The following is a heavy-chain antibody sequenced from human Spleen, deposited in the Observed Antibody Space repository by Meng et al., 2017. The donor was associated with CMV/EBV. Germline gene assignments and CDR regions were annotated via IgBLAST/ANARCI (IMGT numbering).Heavy chain of an antibody. CDR1: GFTFSSYA. D-gene: IGHD2-21*01. CDR2: IANDGNTK. Sequence: GESLKISCAASGFTFSSYAMSWVRQAPGKGLEWVAVIANDGNTKHYADFVKGRFTISRDNTRNTLYLQINTLRTEDTAVYFCAREWPGVVVADYWGQGTLVTVSS. J-gene: IGHJ4*02. CDR3: AREWPGVVVADY. V-gene: IGHV3-30*04.